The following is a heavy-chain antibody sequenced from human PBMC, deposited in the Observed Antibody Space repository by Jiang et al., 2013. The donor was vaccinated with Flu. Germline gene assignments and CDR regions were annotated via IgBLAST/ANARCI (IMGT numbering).Heavy chain of an antibody. CDR3: ARGEDYSSSWHSLWYFDD. CDR1: VGPQWLRT. Sequence: TCAVYVGPQWLRTGAGSASPRKGLEWIGEINHSGSTNYNPSLKSRVTISVDTSKNQFSLKLSSVTAADTAVYYCARGEDYSSSWHSLWYFDDWGQGALVTVSS. CDR2: INHSGST. D-gene: IGHD6-13*01. V-gene: IGHV4-34*01. J-gene: IGHJ4*02.